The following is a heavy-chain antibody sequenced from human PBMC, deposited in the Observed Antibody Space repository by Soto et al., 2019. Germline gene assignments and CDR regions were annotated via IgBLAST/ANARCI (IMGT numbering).Heavy chain of an antibody. V-gene: IGHV2-5*02. CDR3: AHKWKEQFTFDY. CDR2: IYWDDDK. CDR1: GFSLSTSGES. J-gene: IGHJ4*02. D-gene: IGHD1-20*01. Sequence: QITLKESGPTLVKPTQTLTLTCSFSGFSLSTSGESVGWIRQPPGKALEWLGIIYWDDDKRYSPSLDSRLTITKATSKNQVVLTMTNMDPVDTATYYCAHKWKEQFTFDYWGQGTLVTVSS.